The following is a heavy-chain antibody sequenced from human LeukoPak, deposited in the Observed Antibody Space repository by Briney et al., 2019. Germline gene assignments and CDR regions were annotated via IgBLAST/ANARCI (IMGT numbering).Heavy chain of an antibody. CDR1: GFTFSSYG. Sequence: GGSLRLSCAASGFTFSSYGMHWVRQAPGKGLEWVAVISYDGSNKYYADSVKGRFTISRDNSKNTLYLQMNSLRAEDTAVYYCARDYTEGSSWYNWFDPWGQGTLVTVSS. D-gene: IGHD6-13*01. CDR2: ISYDGSNK. V-gene: IGHV3-30*03. CDR3: ARDYTEGSSWYNWFDP. J-gene: IGHJ5*02.